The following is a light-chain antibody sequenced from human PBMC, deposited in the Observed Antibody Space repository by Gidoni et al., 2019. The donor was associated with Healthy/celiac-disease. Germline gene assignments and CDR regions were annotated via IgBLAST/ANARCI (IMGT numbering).Light chain of an antibody. CDR2: DAY. V-gene: IGKV3-11*01. CDR3: QQRSNWPPIT. CDR1: QSVSSY. J-gene: IGKJ5*01. Sequence: EIVFTQSPAPLSSSQGERPTLSGRTSQSVSSYLAWYQQKPGQAPRLLIYDAYNRATGIPARFSGSGSGTDFTLTISSLEPEDFAVYYCQQRSNWPPITFGQGTRLEIK.